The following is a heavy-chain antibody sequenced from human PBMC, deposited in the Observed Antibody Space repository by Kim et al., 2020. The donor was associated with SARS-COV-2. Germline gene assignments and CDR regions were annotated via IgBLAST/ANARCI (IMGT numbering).Heavy chain of an antibody. Sequence: GGSLRLSCAASGFTFSSYDMHWVRQATGKGLEWVSAIGTAGDTYYPGSVKGRFTISRENAKNSLYLQMNSLRAGDTAVYYCVRAVVDSSGYFYYFDSWGPGTLVTVSS. CDR1: GFTFSSYD. J-gene: IGHJ4*02. CDR3: VRAVVDSSGYFYYFDS. V-gene: IGHV3-13*01. CDR2: IGTAGDT. D-gene: IGHD3-22*01.